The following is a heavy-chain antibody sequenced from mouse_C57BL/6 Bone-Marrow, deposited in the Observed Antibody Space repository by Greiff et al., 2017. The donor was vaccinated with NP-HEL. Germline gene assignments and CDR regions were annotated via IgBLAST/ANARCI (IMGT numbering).Heavy chain of an antibody. Sequence: VQLQASGAELARPGASVKMSCKASGYTFTSYTMHWVKQRPGQGLEWIGYINPSSGYTKYNQKFKDKATWTADKSSSTAYMQLSSLTSEDSAVYYCAVLAWFAYWGQGTLVTVSA. CDR2: INPSSGYT. J-gene: IGHJ3*01. CDR3: AVLAWFAY. V-gene: IGHV1-4*01. CDR1: GYTFTSYT.